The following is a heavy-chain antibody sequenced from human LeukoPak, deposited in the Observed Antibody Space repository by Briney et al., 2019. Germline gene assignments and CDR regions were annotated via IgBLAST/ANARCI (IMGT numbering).Heavy chain of an antibody. CDR3: ARSLGYCSSTSCFRRSEDAFDI. CDR2: IIPIFGTA. D-gene: IGHD2-2*01. CDR1: GGTFSSYA. Sequence: ASVKVSWKASGGTFSSYAISWVRQAPGQGLEWMGGIIPIFGTANYAQKFQGRVTITADKSTSTAYMELSSLRSEDTAVYYCARSLGYCSSTSCFRRSEDAFDIWGQGTMVTVSS. J-gene: IGHJ3*02. V-gene: IGHV1-69*06.